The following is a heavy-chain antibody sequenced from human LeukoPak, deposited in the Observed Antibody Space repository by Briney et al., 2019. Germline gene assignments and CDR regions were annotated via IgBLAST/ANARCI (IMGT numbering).Heavy chain of an antibody. V-gene: IGHV3-23*01. D-gene: IGHD3-16*01. CDR2: IFDSGAPS. CDR3: TKAVGGGRDASDI. Sequence: GGSLRLSCVASRITFRHYAMNWVRQSPGKGLEWVSSIFDSGAPSYYADSVKGRFTISRDNSRNTFYLQMENLRAADSATYYCTKAVGGGRDASDIWRQGTRVIVSS. CDR1: RITFRHYA. J-gene: IGHJ3*02.